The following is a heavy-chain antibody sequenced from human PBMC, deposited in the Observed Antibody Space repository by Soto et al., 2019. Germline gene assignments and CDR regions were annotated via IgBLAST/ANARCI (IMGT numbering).Heavy chain of an antibody. J-gene: IGHJ4*02. Sequence: QVQLVQSGAEVKKPGSSVKVSCKASGGTFSSYTISWVRQAPGQGLEWMGRIIPILGIANYAQKFQGRVTITADKSTSTAYMELSSLRSEDTAVYYCARSRGGSITGDYVGWGQGTLVTVSS. V-gene: IGHV1-69*02. D-gene: IGHD3-10*02. CDR3: ARSRGGSITGDYVG. CDR1: GGTFSSYT. CDR2: IIPILGIA.